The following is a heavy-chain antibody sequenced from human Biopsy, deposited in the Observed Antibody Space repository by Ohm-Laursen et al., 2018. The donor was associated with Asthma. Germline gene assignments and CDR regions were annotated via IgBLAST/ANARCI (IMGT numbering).Heavy chain of an antibody. J-gene: IGHJ4*02. CDR1: GGTFNTYV. Sequence: SSVKVSCKSLGGTFNTYVIGWVRQAPGQGLEWMGGVNSVFGTTTYPQKFQDRVTIAADDSTSTVYMELSSLRSEDTAVYYCARKAGSCISRTCYSLDFWGQGTLVTVSS. V-gene: IGHV1-69*01. D-gene: IGHD2-2*01. CDR2: VNSVFGTT. CDR3: ARKAGSCISRTCYSLDF.